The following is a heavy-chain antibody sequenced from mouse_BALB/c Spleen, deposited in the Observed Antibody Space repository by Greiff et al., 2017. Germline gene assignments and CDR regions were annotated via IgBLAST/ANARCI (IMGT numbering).Heavy chain of an antibody. CDR1: GFTFSSFG. D-gene: IGHD2-10*02. CDR3: ARAYGNYERYYAMDD. J-gene: IGHJ4*01. CDR2: ISSGSSTI. Sequence: EVQLVESGGGLVQPGGSRKLSCAASGFTFSSFGMHWVRQAPEKGLEWVAYISSGSSTIYYADTVKGRFTISRDNPKNTLFLQMTSLRSEDTAMYYCARAYGNYERYYAMDDWGQGTSVTVSS. V-gene: IGHV5-17*02.